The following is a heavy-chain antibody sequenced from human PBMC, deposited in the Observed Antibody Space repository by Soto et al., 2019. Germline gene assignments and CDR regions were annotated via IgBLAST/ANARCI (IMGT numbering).Heavy chain of an antibody. V-gene: IGHV1-69*06. CDR2: IIPIFGTA. CDR1: GGTFSSYA. Sequence: QVQLVQSGAEVKKPGSAVKVSCRASGGTFSSYAISWVRQAPGQGLEWMGGIIPIFGTANYAQKFQGRVTITADKSPSTAYTELSSLRAEDTAVYYCARGGPGRAAGGTDYWGQGTLVTVSS. J-gene: IGHJ4*02. D-gene: IGHD6-13*01. CDR3: ARGGPGRAAGGTDY.